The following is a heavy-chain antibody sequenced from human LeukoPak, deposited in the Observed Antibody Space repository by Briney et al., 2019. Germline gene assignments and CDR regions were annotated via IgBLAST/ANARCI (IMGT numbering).Heavy chain of an antibody. CDR2: IIPIFGTA. D-gene: IGHD6-19*01. CDR1: GGTFSSYA. Sequence: GPSVKVSCKASGGTFSSYAISWVRQAPGHGLECMGRIIPIFGTANYAQTFQGRVTITTDESTSTAYMELSSLRSEDTAVYYCARDSSGWFDDAFDIWGQGTMVTVSS. V-gene: IGHV1-69*05. CDR3: ARDSSGWFDDAFDI. J-gene: IGHJ3*02.